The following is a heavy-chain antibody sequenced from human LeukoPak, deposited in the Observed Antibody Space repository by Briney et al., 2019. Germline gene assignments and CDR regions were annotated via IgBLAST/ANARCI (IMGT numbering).Heavy chain of an antibody. J-gene: IGHJ4*02. D-gene: IGHD3-10*01. CDR1: GFTFSSYA. V-gene: IGHV3-23*01. Sequence: GGSLRLSCAASGFTFSSYAMSWVRQAPGKGLEWVSAISGSGGSTYYADSVKGRFTISRDNSKNTLYLQMNSLRAEDTAVYYCAKDASGVVPKLAESDYWGQGTLVTVSS. CDR2: ISGSGGST. CDR3: AKDASGVVPKLAESDY.